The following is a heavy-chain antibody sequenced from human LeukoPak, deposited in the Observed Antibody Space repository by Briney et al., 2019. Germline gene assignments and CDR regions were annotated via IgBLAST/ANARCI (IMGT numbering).Heavy chain of an antibody. CDR3: ARGAYYYDSSGYLLGRAFDI. J-gene: IGHJ3*02. V-gene: IGHV1-2*02. D-gene: IGHD3-22*01. CDR1: GYTFTGYY. Sequence: GASVKLSCKASGYTFTGYYMHWVRQAPGQGLEWMGWINPNSGGTNYAQKFQGRVTMTRDTSISTAYMELSRLRSDDTAVYYCARGAYYYDSSGYLLGRAFDIWGQGTMVTVSS. CDR2: INPNSGGT.